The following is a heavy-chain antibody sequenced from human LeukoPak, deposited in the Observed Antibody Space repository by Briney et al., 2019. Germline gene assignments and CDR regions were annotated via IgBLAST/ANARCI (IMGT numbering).Heavy chain of an antibody. CDR3: TRVSESGNSDY. D-gene: IGHD4-23*01. CDR2: IWYDGKNK. Sequence: PGRSLRLSCAASGFNFTGYGIHWVRQVPGKGLDWVAVIWYDGKNKHYADSVKGRFTISRDTSKNTVYLQMNSLRAEDTAVYYCTRVSESGNSDYWGQGTLVTASS. V-gene: IGHV3-33*01. J-gene: IGHJ4*02. CDR1: GFNFTGYG.